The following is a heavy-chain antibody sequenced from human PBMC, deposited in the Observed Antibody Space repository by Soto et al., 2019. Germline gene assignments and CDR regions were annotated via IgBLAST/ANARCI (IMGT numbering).Heavy chain of an antibody. V-gene: IGHV4-31*03. CDR3: ARADVRCAIDY. CDR1: GGSISSGGYY. Sequence: SETLSLTCTVSGGSISSGGYYWSWIRQHPGKGLGWIGYIYYSGSTYYNPSLKSRVTISVDTSKNQFSLKLSSVTAADTAVYYCARADVRCAIDYWGQGTLVTVSS. J-gene: IGHJ4*02. D-gene: IGHD4-17*01. CDR2: IYYSGST.